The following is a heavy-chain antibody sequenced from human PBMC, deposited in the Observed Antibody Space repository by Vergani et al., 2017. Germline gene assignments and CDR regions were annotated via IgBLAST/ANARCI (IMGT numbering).Heavy chain of an antibody. D-gene: IGHD2-2*02. CDR2: TLYEGNKN. CDR3: ARETRNTPSSLDY. CDR1: SFTLGDYG. V-gene: IGHV3-33*01. J-gene: IGHJ4*02. Sequence: QVQLVESGGGVVQHGRSLRLSCTPSSFTLGDYGMHWVRQAPGWGLEWVSMTLYEGNKNYYADSVKGRFTISKDISKTTLYLQMNSLRGDDTAVYYCARETRNTPSSLDYWGQGTLVTVSS.